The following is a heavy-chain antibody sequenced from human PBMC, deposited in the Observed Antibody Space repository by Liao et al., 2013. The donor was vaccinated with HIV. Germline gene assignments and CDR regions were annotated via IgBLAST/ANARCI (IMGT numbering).Heavy chain of an antibody. D-gene: IGHD6-6*01. CDR3: ARARSSSPFFWYFDL. CDR2: IRPNGQA. Sequence: QVDLGEAGPGLVKPSQTLSLTCSVYGRTGSPDSYSLAWIRQPAGGRPQWIGRIRPNGQADYNPSLQGRVSFSVDTSNSLFSLTLNSVTAADTAVYYCARARSSSPFFWYFDLWGRGTLVTVSS. V-gene: IGHV4-61*02. J-gene: IGHJ2*01. CDR1: GRTGSPDSYS.